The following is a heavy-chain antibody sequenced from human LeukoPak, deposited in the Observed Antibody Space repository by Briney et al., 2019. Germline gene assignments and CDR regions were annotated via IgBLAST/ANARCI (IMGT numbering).Heavy chain of an antibody. J-gene: IGHJ4*02. V-gene: IGHV1-2*02. D-gene: IGHD6-19*01. CDR3: ATSSGWKYYVDY. Sequence: ASVKVSCKASGYTFSGFYIHCVRQAPGQGLEWMGWINPNSGGTNFAQKFQGRVTMTRGTSISTAYMELSRLRSDDTAVYFCATSSGWKYYVDYWGQGTLVTVSS. CDR1: GYTFSGFY. CDR2: INPNSGGT.